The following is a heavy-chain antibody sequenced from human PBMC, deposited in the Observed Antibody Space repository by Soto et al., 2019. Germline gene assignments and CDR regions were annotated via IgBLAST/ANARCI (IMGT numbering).Heavy chain of an antibody. Sequence: EVQLVESGGGLVQPGGSLRLSCAASGFNIRDHYMDWVRQAPGKGLEWVGLTRNKGESYTTEHAASVKGRLVISRDDSKNSVYLQMNSLKTEDTAVYYCVREGFFTLDFWGQGTLVTVSS. CDR2: TRNKGESYTT. V-gene: IGHV3-72*01. CDR1: GFNIRDHY. J-gene: IGHJ4*02. CDR3: VREGFFTLDF.